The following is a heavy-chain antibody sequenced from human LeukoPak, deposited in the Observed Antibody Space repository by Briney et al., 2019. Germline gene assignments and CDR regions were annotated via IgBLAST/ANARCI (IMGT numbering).Heavy chain of an antibody. J-gene: IGHJ6*03. Sequence: GGSLRLSCAASGFTFSDYYMSWIRQAPGKGLEWVSYISSSGSNIYYADSVKGRFTISRDNAKNSLYLQINSLRAEDTAVYYCAGCSSSSCYAGPDLYYYYYMDVWGKGTTVTISS. D-gene: IGHD2-2*01. V-gene: IGHV3-11*01. CDR3: AGCSSSSCYAGPDLYYYYYMDV. CDR2: ISSSGSNI. CDR1: GFTFSDYY.